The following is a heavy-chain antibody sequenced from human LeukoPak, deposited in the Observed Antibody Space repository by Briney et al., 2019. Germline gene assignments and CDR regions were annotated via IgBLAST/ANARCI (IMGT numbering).Heavy chain of an antibody. V-gene: IGHV3-30*03. Sequence: PGRSLRLSCAASGFTFSNSGMHWVRQAPGKGLEWVAVISYDGSNKYYADSVKGRFTISRDNSKNTLYLQMNSLRAEDTAVYYCARRQLSYFDYWGQGTLVTVSS. CDR1: GFTFSNSG. CDR3: ARRQLSYFDY. D-gene: IGHD6-13*01. CDR2: ISYDGSNK. J-gene: IGHJ4*02.